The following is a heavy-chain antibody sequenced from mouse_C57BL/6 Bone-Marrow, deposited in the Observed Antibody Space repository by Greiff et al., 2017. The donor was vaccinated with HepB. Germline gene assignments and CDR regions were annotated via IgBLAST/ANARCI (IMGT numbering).Heavy chain of an antibody. Sequence: EVKLQESGTVLARPGASVKMSCKTSGYTFTSYWMHWVKQRPGQGLEWIGAIYPGNSDTSYNQKFKGKAKLTAVTSASTAYMELSSLTNEDSAVYYCTSYDGYYVVSYYAMDYWGQGTSVTVSS. D-gene: IGHD2-3*01. V-gene: IGHV1-5*01. J-gene: IGHJ4*01. CDR2: IYPGNSDT. CDR3: TSYDGYYVVSYYAMDY. CDR1: GYTFTSYW.